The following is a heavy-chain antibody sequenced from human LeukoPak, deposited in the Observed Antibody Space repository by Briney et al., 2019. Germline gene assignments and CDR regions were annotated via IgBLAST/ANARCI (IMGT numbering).Heavy chain of an antibody. J-gene: IGHJ1*01. V-gene: IGHV4-59*12. CDR2: IHYSGST. D-gene: IGHD6-19*01. CDR1: GGSLSRYF. CDR3: ARVYSSGSRAFQH. Sequence: SETLSLTCTVSGGSLSRYFWTWIRQPPGKGLEWIGYIHYSGSTNYNPSLKSRVTISVDTSKNQFSLKLSSVTAADTAVYYCARVYSSGSRAFQHWGQGTLVTVSS.